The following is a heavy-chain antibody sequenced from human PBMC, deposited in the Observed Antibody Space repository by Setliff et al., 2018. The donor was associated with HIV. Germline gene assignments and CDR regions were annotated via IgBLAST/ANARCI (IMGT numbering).Heavy chain of an antibody. CDR3: ARDRRIYYDSSGYYDAFDI. CDR1: GGSISSHY. D-gene: IGHD3-22*01. Sequence: KPSETLSLTCTVSGGSISSHYWSWIRQPPGKGLEWIGYIYYSGSTNYNPSLKSRVTISVDTSKNQFSLKLSSVTAADTAVYYCARDRRIYYDSSGYYDAFDIWGQGTMVTVSS. CDR2: IYYSGST. V-gene: IGHV4-59*11. J-gene: IGHJ3*02.